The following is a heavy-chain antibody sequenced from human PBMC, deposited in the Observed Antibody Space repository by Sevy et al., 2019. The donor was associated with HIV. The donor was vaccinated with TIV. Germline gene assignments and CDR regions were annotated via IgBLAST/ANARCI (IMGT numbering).Heavy chain of an antibody. D-gene: IGHD3-10*01. CDR2: INSDGSST. V-gene: IGHV3-74*01. CDR3: VRVADYYGSGSYYTIFDY. J-gene: IGHJ4*02. Sequence: GGSLRLSCAASGFTFSSYWMHWVRQAPGKGLVWVSRINSDGSSTSYADSVKGRFTISRDNAKNTLCLQMNSLRAEDTVVYYCVRVADYYGSGSYYTIFDYWGQGTLVTVSS. CDR1: GFTFSSYW.